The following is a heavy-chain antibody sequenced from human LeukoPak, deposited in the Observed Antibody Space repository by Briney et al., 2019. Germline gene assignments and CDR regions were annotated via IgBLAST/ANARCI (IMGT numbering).Heavy chain of an antibody. CDR1: GGTFSSYA. CDR3: AREYCSTSCYAGWYRGFREGAFDY. V-gene: IGHV1-69*13. Sequence: SVKVSCKASGGTFSSYAISWVRQAPGQGLEWMGGIIPIFGTANYAQKFQGRVTITADESTSTAYMELSSLRSEDTAVYYCAREYCSTSCYAGWYRGFREGAFDYWGQGTLVTVSS. D-gene: IGHD2-2*01. J-gene: IGHJ4*02. CDR2: IIPIFGTA.